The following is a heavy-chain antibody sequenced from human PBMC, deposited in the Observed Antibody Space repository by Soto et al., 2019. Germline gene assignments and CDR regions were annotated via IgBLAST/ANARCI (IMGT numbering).Heavy chain of an antibody. D-gene: IGHD5-18*01. CDR2: IYWDDDK. CDR3: AHRTIQVYGMDV. V-gene: IGHV2-5*02. J-gene: IGHJ6*02. CDR1: GFSLSTSGVG. Sequence: QITLKESGPTLVKPTQTLTLTXTFSGFSLSTSGVGVGWIRQPPGKALEWLALIYWDDDKRYSPSLRSRLTITKDTSKNQVVLTMTNMDPVDTATYYCAHRTIQVYGMDVWGQGTTVTVSS.